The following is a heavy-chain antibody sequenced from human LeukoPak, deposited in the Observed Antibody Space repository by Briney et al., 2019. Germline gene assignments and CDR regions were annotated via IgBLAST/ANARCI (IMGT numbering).Heavy chain of an antibody. J-gene: IGHJ6*03. CDR3: ARDRCNSGCYDMDV. Sequence: PGGSLRLSCAASGFTFKNYWMSWVRQAPGKGLEWVANIKEDGSEKFYMDSAKGRFTISRDNAKNSLYLQMDSLRAEDTAVYYCARDRCNSGCYDMDVWGKGTTVTVSS. D-gene: IGHD6-19*01. CDR2: IKEDGSEK. V-gene: IGHV3-7*01. CDR1: GFTFKNYW.